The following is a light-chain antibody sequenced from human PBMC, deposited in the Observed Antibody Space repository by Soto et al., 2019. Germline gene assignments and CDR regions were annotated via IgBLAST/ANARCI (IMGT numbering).Light chain of an antibody. CDR3: QQYNNWLWT. J-gene: IGKJ1*01. V-gene: IGKV3-15*01. CDR2: GAS. Sequence: EIVMTQSPATLSVSPGERATLSCRASQSVNSNLVWYQQKPGQAPRLLIYGASTRATGIPGRFSGSGYGTEFTLTISSLQSEEFAVYYCQQYNNWLWTFGQGTKVEI. CDR1: QSVNSN.